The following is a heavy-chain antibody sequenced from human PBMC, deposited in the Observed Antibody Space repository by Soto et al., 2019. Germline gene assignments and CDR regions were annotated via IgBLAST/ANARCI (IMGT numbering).Heavy chain of an antibody. Sequence: LSLTCPVSGGSIRSGGYYWSWVRQNPRRGLEWIGNIYYSGNTYYNPSLKSRLTMSVDTSKNQFSLNLSSVTAADTAVYYCARDRLMATAGTARHYFGLDVWGQGTTVTVSS. CDR1: GGSIRSGGYY. V-gene: IGHV4-31*03. D-gene: IGHD5-18*01. CDR3: ARDRLMATAGTARHYFGLDV. J-gene: IGHJ6*02. CDR2: IYYSGNT.